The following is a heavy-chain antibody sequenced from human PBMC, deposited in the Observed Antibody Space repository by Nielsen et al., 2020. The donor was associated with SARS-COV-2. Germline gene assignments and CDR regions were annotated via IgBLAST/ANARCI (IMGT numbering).Heavy chain of an antibody. J-gene: IGHJ3*02. CDR2: IGTAGDT. V-gene: IGHV3-13*01. CDR3: ASEGGYGAFDI. Sequence: GESLKISCAASGFTFSSYDMHWVRQATGKGLEWVSAIGTAGDTYYPGSVKGRFTISRENAKNSLYLQMNSLRAGDTAVYYCASEGGYGAFDIWGQGTMVTVSS. CDR1: GFTFSSYD. D-gene: IGHD5-12*01.